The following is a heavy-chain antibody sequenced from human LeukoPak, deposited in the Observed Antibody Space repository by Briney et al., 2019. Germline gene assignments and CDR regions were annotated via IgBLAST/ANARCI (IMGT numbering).Heavy chain of an antibody. D-gene: IGHD1-1*01. CDR1: GFTLSNHY. Sequence: GGSLGLSCAASGFTLSNHYMDWVRQAPGKGREWVGRVRMKINGSTTEFAASVKGRFPISRDDSKNSLYLYMNSLKTEDTAVYYCIRVTQLYYFDSWGQGTLVTVSS. CDR2: VRMKINGSTT. J-gene: IGHJ4*02. CDR3: IRVTQLYYFDS. V-gene: IGHV3-72*01.